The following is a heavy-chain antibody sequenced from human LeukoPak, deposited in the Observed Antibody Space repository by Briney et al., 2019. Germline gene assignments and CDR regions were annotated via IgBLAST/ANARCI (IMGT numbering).Heavy chain of an antibody. V-gene: IGHV1-69*04. J-gene: IGHJ4*02. D-gene: IGHD3-22*01. CDR2: IIPILGIA. CDR1: GGTFSSYA. Sequence: GASVKVSCKASGGTFSSYAISWVRQAPGQGLEWMGRIIPILGIANYAQKIQGRVTITADKSTSTAYMELSSLRSEDTAVYYCATVYYYDSSGTDTLPAYWGQGTLVTVSS. CDR3: ATVYYYDSSGTDTLPAY.